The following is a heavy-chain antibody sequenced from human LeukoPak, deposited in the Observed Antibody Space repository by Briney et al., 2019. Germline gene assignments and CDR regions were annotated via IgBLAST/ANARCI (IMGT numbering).Heavy chain of an antibody. D-gene: IGHD5-18*01. CDR3: ARTAGYSYGIDY. J-gene: IGHJ4*02. V-gene: IGHV4-39*01. CDR2: IYYSGST. Sequence: SETLSLTCTVSGGAISSSSYYGGWIRQPPGKGLEWSGSIYYSGSTYYNPSLKSRVTISVDTSKNQFSLKLSSMTAADTAVYYCARTAGYSYGIDYWGQGTLVTVSS. CDR1: GGAISSSSYY.